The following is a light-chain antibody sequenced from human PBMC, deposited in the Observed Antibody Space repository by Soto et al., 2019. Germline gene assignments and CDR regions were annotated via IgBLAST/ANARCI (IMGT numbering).Light chain of an antibody. CDR2: DVS. V-gene: IGLV2-14*03. J-gene: IGLJ1*01. CDR3: SSYISTSTLNV. Sequence: QSALTQPASVSGSPGHSITISCSGTSSDVGGYNYVSWYQQDPGKAPKLMIYDVSNRPSGVSNRFSGSKSGNTASLTISGLQAEDEADYYCSSYISTSTLNVFGTGTKLTVL. CDR1: SSDVGGYNY.